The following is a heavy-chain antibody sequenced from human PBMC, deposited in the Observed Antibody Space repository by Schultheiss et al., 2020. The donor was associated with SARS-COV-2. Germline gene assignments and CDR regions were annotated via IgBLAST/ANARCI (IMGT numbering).Heavy chain of an antibody. CDR2: IVVGSGNT. CDR1: GFTFTSSA. Sequence: SVKVSCKASGFTFTSSAVQWVRQARGQRLEWIGWIVVGSGNTNYAQKLQGRVTMTTDTSTSTAYMELRSLRSDDTAVYYCAREGHYDYVWGSYRLYYFDYWGQGTLVTVSS. J-gene: IGHJ4*02. V-gene: IGHV1-58*01. D-gene: IGHD3-16*02. CDR3: AREGHYDYVWGSYRLYYFDY.